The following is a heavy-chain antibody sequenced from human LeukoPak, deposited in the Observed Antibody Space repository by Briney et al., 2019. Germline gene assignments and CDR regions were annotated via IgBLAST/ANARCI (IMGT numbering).Heavy chain of an antibody. J-gene: IGHJ3*02. V-gene: IGHV3-72*01. CDR3: SRDGGEGGNSAFDI. Sequence: GSLRPSCAASGFIFSDYIMDWVRQAPGKGLEWVGRIRTRINSSTTEYAASVKGRFTISRDDSKNSMYLHMNSLKTEDTAVYHCSRDGGEGGNSAFDIWGQGTMVTVSS. CDR1: GFIFSDYI. CDR2: IRTRINSSTT. D-gene: IGHD4-23*01.